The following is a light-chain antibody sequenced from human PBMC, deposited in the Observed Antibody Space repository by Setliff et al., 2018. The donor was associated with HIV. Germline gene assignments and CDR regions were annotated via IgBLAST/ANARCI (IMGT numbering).Light chain of an antibody. CDR2: VGTGGIVG. Sequence: QPVLTQPPSASASLGTSVTLTCTLSSGYSDYNVDWYQQRPGKGPRFVMRVGTGGIVGSKGEGIPDRFSVLGSGLNRYLIIKNIQEEDESDYHCGADHGSGSKFFVVFGGGTKVTV. V-gene: IGLV9-49*03. CDR1: SGYSDYN. J-gene: IGLJ2*01. CDR3: GADHGSGSKFFVV.